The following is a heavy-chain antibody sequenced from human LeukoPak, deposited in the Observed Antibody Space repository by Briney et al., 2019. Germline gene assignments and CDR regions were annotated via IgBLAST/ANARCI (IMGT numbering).Heavy chain of an antibody. D-gene: IGHD3-10*01. CDR1: GFTFSDYY. CDR2: ISTGGTTI. CDR3: ARVKPLLLWFGELFR. Sequence: GSLRLSCAASGFTFSDYYMSWIRQAPGKGLEWVSYISTGGTTISYADSVRGRFTISRDNSKNTLYLQMNSLRAEDTAVYYCARVKPLLLWFGELFRWGQGTLVTVSS. J-gene: IGHJ4*02. V-gene: IGHV3-11*04.